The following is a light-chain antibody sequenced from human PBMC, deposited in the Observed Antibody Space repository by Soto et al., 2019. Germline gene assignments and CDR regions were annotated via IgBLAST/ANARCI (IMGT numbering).Light chain of an antibody. Sequence: DIQLTQSPAFLSASVGDRVTITCRASQGISSYLAWYQQKPGKAPKLLMYAASTLQNGVPSRFSGSGSGTEFTLTISSLQPDDSATYYCQEYNSDSITFGQGTRLEIK. V-gene: IGKV1-9*01. CDR3: QEYNSDSIT. J-gene: IGKJ5*01. CDR2: AAS. CDR1: QGISSY.